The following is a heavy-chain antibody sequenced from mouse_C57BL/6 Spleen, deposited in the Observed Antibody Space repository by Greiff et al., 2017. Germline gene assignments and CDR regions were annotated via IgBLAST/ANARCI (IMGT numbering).Heavy chain of an antibody. CDR3: AGDVYYGCDGFAY. Sequence: EVHLVESGGGLVKPGGSLKLSCAASGFTFSSYAMSWVRQTPEKRLEWVATISDGGSYTYYPDNVKGRVTISRDNAKNNPYRQMSHLKSEDTAMYYCAGDVYYGCDGFAYWGQGTLVTVSA. CDR1: GFTFSSYA. CDR2: ISDGGSYT. J-gene: IGHJ3*01. V-gene: IGHV5-4*01. D-gene: IGHD2-2*01.